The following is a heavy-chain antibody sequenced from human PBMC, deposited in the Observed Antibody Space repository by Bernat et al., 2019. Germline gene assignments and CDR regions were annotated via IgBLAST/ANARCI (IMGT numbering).Heavy chain of an antibody. V-gene: IGHV3-48*03. CDR3: ARGPGQNWYFDL. Sequence: EVQLVESGGGLVQPGGSLRLSCTASGFTLSIYEMNWVRRAPGKGLEWVSYISSSDNTVYYADSVKGRFTISRDNAKNSLYLQMNSLRVEDTAVYSCARGPGQNWYFDLWGRGTLVTVSS. CDR2: ISSSDNTV. J-gene: IGHJ2*01. CDR1: GFTLSIYE. D-gene: IGHD7-27*01.